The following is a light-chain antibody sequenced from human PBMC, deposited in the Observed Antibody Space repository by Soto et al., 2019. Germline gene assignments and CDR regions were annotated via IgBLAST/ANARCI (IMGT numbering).Light chain of an antibody. Sequence: QAVVTQPASVSGSPGQSITISCTGTSSDVGGYNYVSWYQQHPGKAPKLMIYEVSNRPSGVSNRFSGSKSGNTASLTISGLQAEDEADYYYSSYTSSSIDYVFGTGTKLTVL. J-gene: IGLJ1*01. CDR3: SSYTSSSIDYV. CDR2: EVS. V-gene: IGLV2-14*01. CDR1: SSDVGGYNY.